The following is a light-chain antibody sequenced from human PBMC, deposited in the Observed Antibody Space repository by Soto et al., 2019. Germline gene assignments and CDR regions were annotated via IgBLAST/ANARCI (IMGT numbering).Light chain of an antibody. CDR2: DAS. CDR3: QPYMNWRALT. CDR1: QSVSIY. Sequence: EIVLTQSPATLSLSPGERATLSCRASQSVSIYLAWSQQKPGQAPRLLIYDASTRATGIPARFSGSGSETDFTLTIISLEPEDFAVYYCQPYMNWRALTFGGGTKVEIK. J-gene: IGKJ4*01. V-gene: IGKV3-11*01.